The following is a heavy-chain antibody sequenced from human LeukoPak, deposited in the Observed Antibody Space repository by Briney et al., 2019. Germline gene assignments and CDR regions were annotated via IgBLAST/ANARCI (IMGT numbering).Heavy chain of an antibody. D-gene: IGHD1-26*01. V-gene: IGHV1-8*03. CDR2: MNPNSGNT. J-gene: IGHJ4*02. Sequence: EASVKVSCKASGYTFASYDINWVRQATGQGLEWMGWMNPNSGNTGYAQKFQGRVTITRNTSISTAYMELSSLRSEETAVYYCAKDRSIGTYYTFDSWGQGTLVTVSS. CDR1: GYTFASYD. CDR3: AKDRSIGTYYTFDS.